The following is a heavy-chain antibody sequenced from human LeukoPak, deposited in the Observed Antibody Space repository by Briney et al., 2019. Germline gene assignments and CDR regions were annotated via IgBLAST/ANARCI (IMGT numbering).Heavy chain of an antibody. CDR2: ISSSSSYI. CDR1: GFTFSSYG. V-gene: IGHV3-21*01. Sequence: GGSLRLSCAASGFTFSSYGMHWVRQAPGKGLEWVSSISSSSSYIYYADSVKGRFTISRDNAKNSLYLQMNSLRAEDTAVYYCAREGASAAGLDYYYYMDVWGKGTTVTVSS. CDR3: AREGASAAGLDYYYYMDV. D-gene: IGHD6-13*01. J-gene: IGHJ6*03.